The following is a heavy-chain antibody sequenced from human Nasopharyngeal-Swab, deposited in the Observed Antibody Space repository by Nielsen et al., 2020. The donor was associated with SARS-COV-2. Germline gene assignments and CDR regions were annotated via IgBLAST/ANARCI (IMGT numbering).Heavy chain of an antibody. V-gene: IGHV3-21*01. CDR2: ISSSSSYI. D-gene: IGHD3-10*01. Sequence: GESLKISCAASGFTFSSYSMNWVRQAPGKGLEWVSSISSSSSYIYYADSVKGRFTISRDNAKNSLYLQMNSLRAEVTAVYYCARDPFSGYWGQGTLVTVSS. CDR3: ARDPFSGY. CDR1: GFTFSSYS. J-gene: IGHJ4*02.